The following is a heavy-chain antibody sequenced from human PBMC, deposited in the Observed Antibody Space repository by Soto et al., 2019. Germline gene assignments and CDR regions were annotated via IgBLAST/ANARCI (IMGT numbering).Heavy chain of an antibody. J-gene: IGHJ1*01. CDR2: INPNSGGT. CDR1: GYTFTGYY. Sequence: DSLHVSCKASGYTFTGYYMHWVRQAPGQGLEWMGWINPNSGGTNYAQKFQGRVTMTRDTSISTAYMELSRLRSDDTAVYYCAIGGLTSHYGSGRERQWGQGTLGT. D-gene: IGHD3-10*01. V-gene: IGHV1-2*02. CDR3: AIGGLTSHYGSGRERQ.